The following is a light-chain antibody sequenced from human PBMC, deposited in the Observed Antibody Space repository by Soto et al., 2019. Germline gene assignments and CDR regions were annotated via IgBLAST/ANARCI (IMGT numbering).Light chain of an antibody. V-gene: IGKV1-39*01. CDR3: QQSYTAPSIT. CDR1: QGISSY. CDR2: GVS. Sequence: DIQLTQSPSFLSASVGDRVTITCRASQGISSYLAWYQQKPGKAPNLLIYGVSRLQGGVPSRFSGSGSGTDFTLSISSLQPEDFATYYCQQSYTAPSITFGQGTRLEIK. J-gene: IGKJ5*01.